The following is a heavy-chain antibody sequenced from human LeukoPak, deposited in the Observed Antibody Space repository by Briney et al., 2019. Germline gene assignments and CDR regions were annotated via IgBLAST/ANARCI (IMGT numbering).Heavy chain of an antibody. D-gene: IGHD5-24*01. V-gene: IGHV4-61*02. Sequence: SETLSLTCTVSGGSISSGSYYWSWIRQPAGKGLEWIGRIYTSGSTNYNPSLKSRVTISVDTSKNQFSLKLSSVTAADTAVYYCARWLQRRPYFDYWGQGTLVTVSS. CDR1: GGSISSGSYY. CDR3: ARWLQRRPYFDY. J-gene: IGHJ4*02. CDR2: IYTSGST.